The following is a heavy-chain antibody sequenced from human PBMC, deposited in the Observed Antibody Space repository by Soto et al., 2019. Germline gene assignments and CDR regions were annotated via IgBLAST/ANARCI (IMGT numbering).Heavy chain of an antibody. CDR1: GGTFSTYA. V-gene: IGHV1-69*01. Sequence: QVQLEQSGGEVKQPGSSVRVSCKTSGGTFSTYAINWVRQDPGQGLEWMGAIIPLFGTADYSQKFQGRVTITADESTSTAYMELSSLRFDDTAVYFCARPKGTYSSGYYYFDFWGQGTLVTVSS. J-gene: IGHJ4*02. CDR2: IIPLFGTA. D-gene: IGHD6-19*01. CDR3: ARPKGTYSSGYYYFDF.